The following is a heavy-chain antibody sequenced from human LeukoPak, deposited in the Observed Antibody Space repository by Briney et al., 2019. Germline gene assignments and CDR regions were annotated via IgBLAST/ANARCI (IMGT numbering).Heavy chain of an antibody. V-gene: IGHV3-48*04. D-gene: IGHD3-10*01. CDR1: GFTFSSYS. Sequence: PGGSLRLSCAASGFTFSSYSMNWVRQAPGKGLEWVSYISSSSSTIYYADSVKGRFTISRDNAKNSLYLQMNSLRAEDTAVYYCASDVMVRGAKGAFDIWGQGTMVTVSS. CDR3: ASDVMVRGAKGAFDI. CDR2: ISSSSSTI. J-gene: IGHJ3*02.